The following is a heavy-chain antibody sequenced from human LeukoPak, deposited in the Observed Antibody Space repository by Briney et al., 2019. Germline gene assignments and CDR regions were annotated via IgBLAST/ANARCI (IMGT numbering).Heavy chain of an antibody. CDR3: ARGDY. CDR1: GASINSAGYY. Sequence: SETLSLTCTVSGASINSAGYYWSWIRQFPGKGLEWIGYISYTGSTYYNPSLKSRVIISRDTSKNQFSLELSSVTAADTAIYYCARGDYWGQGTLVTVSS. J-gene: IGHJ4*02. CDR2: ISYTGST. V-gene: IGHV4-31*03.